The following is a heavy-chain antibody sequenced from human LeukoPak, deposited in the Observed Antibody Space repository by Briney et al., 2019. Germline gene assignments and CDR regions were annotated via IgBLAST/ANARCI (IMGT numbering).Heavy chain of an antibody. CDR1: GFTFSSYA. CDR2: ISGSGGST. CDR3: AKDRRSQWLVQDY. D-gene: IGHD6-19*01. J-gene: IGHJ4*02. Sequence: PGRSLRLSCAASGFTFSSYAMSWVRQAPGKGLEWVSAISGSGGSTYYADSVKGRFTISRDNSKNTLYLQMNSLRAEDTAVYYCAKDRRSQWLVQDYWGQGTLVTVSS. V-gene: IGHV3-23*01.